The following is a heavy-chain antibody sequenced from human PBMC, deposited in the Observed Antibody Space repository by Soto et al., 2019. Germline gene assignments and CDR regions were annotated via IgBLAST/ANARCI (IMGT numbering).Heavy chain of an antibody. Sequence: GGSLRLSCAASGFTFSNAWMSWVRQAPGKGLEWVGRIKSKTDGGTTDYAAPVKGRFTISRDDTKNTLYLQMNSLKTEDTAVYYCTTTTKWEPYPIDFYWGQGTLVTVSS. J-gene: IGHJ4*02. CDR3: TTTTKWEPYPIDFY. D-gene: IGHD1-26*01. CDR1: GFTFSNAW. CDR2: IKSKTDGGTT. V-gene: IGHV3-15*01.